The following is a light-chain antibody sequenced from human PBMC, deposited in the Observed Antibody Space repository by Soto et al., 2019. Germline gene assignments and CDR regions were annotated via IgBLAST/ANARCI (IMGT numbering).Light chain of an antibody. CDR3: QQSYSKPLT. V-gene: IGKV1-39*01. CDR2: AAS. Sequence: DIQMTQSPSSLSASVGDRVTISCRASQSISSYLNWYQQKPGKAPKLLISAASSLQSGVPSRFSGSGSGTDFTLTISSLQPEDFATYSCQQSYSKPLTFGGGTKVEIK. CDR1: QSISSY. J-gene: IGKJ4*01.